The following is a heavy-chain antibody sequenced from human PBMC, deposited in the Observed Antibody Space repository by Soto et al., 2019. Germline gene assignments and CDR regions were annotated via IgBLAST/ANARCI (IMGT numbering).Heavy chain of an antibody. CDR3: AKDPWVNTATPWQPPGVLG. Sequence: PGRLLRLSCAASGFTFSSYAMSWVRQAPGKGLEWVSAISGSGGSTYYADSVKGRFTISRDNSKNTLYLQMNSLRAEDTAVYYCAKDPWVNTATPWQPPGVLGGGQGTLVTVSS. J-gene: IGHJ4*02. CDR2: ISGSGGST. D-gene: IGHD5-18*01. V-gene: IGHV3-23*01. CDR1: GFTFSSYA.